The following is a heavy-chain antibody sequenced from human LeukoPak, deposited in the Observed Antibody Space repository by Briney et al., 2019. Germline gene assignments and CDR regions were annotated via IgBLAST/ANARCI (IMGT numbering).Heavy chain of an antibody. CDR1: GYTFTTYY. D-gene: IGHD5-24*01. CDR3: ARDGTGVYNLVQY. V-gene: IGHV1-2*02. Sequence: GASVKVSCKASGYTFTTYYIHWVRRALGQGLEWMGWINPNSGGTNYAQKFQGRVTMTRDTSISAVYMELSRLRSDDTAVYYCARDGTGVYNLVQYWGQGTLVTVSS. J-gene: IGHJ4*02. CDR2: INPNSGGT.